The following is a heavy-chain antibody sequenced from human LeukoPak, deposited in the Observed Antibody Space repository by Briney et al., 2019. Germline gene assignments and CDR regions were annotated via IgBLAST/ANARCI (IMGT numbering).Heavy chain of an antibody. D-gene: IGHD3-9*01. CDR3: ARGGYDILTGYLTYFDY. CDR1: GGSIGSGYY. CDR2: IYYSGST. V-gene: IGHV4-61*01. Sequence: SETLSLTCTVSGGSIGSGYYWSWIRQHPGKGLEWIGYIYYSGSTNYNPSLKSRVTISVDTSKNQFSLKLSSVTAADTAVYYCARGGYDILTGYLTYFDYWGQGTLVTVSS. J-gene: IGHJ4*02.